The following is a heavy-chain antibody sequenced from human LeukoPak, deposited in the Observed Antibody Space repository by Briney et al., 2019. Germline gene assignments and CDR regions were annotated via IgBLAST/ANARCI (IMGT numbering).Heavy chain of an antibody. CDR3: ARAAYSSSWYTFDY. Sequence: RPSETLSLTCTVSGGSISSYYWSWIRQPAGKGLEWIGRIYTSGSTNYNPSLKSRVTMSVDTSKNQFSLKLSSVTAADTAVYYCARAAYSSSWYTFDYWGQGTLVTVSS. CDR1: GGSISSYY. V-gene: IGHV4-4*07. CDR2: IYTSGST. D-gene: IGHD6-13*01. J-gene: IGHJ4*02.